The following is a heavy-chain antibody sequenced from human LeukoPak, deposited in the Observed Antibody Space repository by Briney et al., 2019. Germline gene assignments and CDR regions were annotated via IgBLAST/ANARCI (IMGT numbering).Heavy chain of an antibody. CDR1: GYTFTSYY. Sequence: ASVKVSCKASGYTFTSYYMHWVRQAPGQGLEWMGIINPSGGSTSYAQKFQGRVTMTRGTSTSTVYMELSSLRSEDTAVYYCAAIVGATWFGYWGQGTLVTVSS. CDR3: AAIVGATWFGY. V-gene: IGHV1-46*01. D-gene: IGHD1-26*01. CDR2: INPSGGST. J-gene: IGHJ4*02.